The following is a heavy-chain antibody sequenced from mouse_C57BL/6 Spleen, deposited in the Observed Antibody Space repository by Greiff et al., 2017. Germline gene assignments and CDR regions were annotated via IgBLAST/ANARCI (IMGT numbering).Heavy chain of an antibody. CDR2: ISDGGSYT. D-gene: IGHD3-2*02. CDR3: ARDGQLRLRFAY. CDR1: GFTFSSYA. J-gene: IGHJ3*01. Sequence: EVQLVESGGGLVKPGGSLKLSCAASGFTFSSYAMSWVRQTPEKRLEWVATISDGGSYTYYPDNVKGRFTISRDNAKNNLYLQMSHLKSEDTAMYYCARDGQLRLRFAYWGQGTLVTVSA. V-gene: IGHV5-4*01.